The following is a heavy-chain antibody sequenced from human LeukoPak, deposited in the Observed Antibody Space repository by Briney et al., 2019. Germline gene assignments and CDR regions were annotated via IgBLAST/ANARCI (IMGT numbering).Heavy chain of an antibody. CDR1: GGSFSGYY. D-gene: IGHD3-10*01. Sequence: SEILSLTCAVYGGSFSGYYWSWIRQPPGKGLEWVGAINHGGSSNYNPSLKSRVTISVDTSRNQLSLKVSSVTAADTAVYYCATQTGSGLFTLPGGQGTLVTVSS. J-gene: IGHJ1*01. CDR3: ATQTGSGLFTLP. V-gene: IGHV4-34*01. CDR2: INHGGSS.